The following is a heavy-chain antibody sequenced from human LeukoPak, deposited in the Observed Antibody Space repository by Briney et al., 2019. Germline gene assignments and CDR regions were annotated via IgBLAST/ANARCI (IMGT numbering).Heavy chain of an antibody. CDR1: GFTFSSYG. V-gene: IGHV3-33*01. CDR3: AREGPRGNSQFDY. D-gene: IGHD2/OR15-2a*01. J-gene: IGHJ4*02. CDR2: IWYDGSNK. Sequence: GGSLRLSCAASGFTFSSYGMHWVRQAPGKGLEWVALIWYDGSNKYYTDTVKGRLTISRDNSKNTLYLQMNSLRAEDTAIYYCAREGPRGNSQFDYWGQGTLVTVSS.